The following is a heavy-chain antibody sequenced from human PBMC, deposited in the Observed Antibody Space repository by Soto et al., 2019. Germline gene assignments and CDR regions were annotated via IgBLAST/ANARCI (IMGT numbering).Heavy chain of an antibody. CDR2: ISSSSSYI. CDR1: GFTFSSYS. V-gene: IGHV3-21*01. D-gene: IGHD3-10*01. J-gene: IGHJ5*02. CDR3: ARGRPDYYGSGSHMFDP. Sequence: PGGSLRLSCAASGFTFSSYSVNWVRQAPGKGLEWVSSISSSSSYIYYADSVEGRFTISRDNAKNSLYLQMNSLRAEDTAVYYCARGRPDYYGSGSHMFDPWGQGTLVTVSS.